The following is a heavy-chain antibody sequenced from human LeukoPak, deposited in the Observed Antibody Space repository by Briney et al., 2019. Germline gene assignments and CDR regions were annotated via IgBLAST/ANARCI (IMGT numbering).Heavy chain of an antibody. CDR1: GYTFTGYY. J-gene: IGHJ3*02. V-gene: IGHV1-2*02. CDR2: INPNSGGT. Sequence: ASVKVSCKASGYTFTGYYMHWVRQAPGQGLEWMGWINPNSGGTNYAQKFQGRVTMTRDTSLSTAYMELRRLRSDDTAVYYCARDRDAGAFDIWGQGTMVTVSS. CDR3: ARDRDAGAFDI. D-gene: IGHD1-14*01.